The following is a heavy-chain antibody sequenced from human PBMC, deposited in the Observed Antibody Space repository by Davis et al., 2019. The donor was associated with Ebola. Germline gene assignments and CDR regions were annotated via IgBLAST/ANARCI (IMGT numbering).Heavy chain of an antibody. J-gene: IGHJ4*02. CDR1: GFTFSTYW. CDR3: VRCTGREGRVPFDY. V-gene: IGHV3-74*01. D-gene: IGHD2-8*02. CDR2: INGDGSST. Sequence: PGGSLRLSCAASGFTFSTYWMHWVRQAPGKGLVWVSRINGDGSSTTYADSVKGRFTISRDNAKNTLYLQMNSLRAEDTAVYYCVRCTGREGRVPFDYWGQGTLVTVSS.